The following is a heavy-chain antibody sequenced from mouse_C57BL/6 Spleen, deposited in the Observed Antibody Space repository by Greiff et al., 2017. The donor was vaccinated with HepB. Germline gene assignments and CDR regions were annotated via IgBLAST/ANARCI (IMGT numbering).Heavy chain of an antibody. J-gene: IGHJ1*03. CDR3: ARGYYSNYGYFDV. CDR1: GFTFSSYA. Sequence: EVKVEESGGGLVKPGGSLKLSCAASGFTFSSYAMSWVRQTPEKRLEWVATISDGGSYTYYPDNVKGRFTISRDNAKNNLYLQMSHLKSEDTAMYYCARGYYSNYGYFDVWGTGTTVTVSS. D-gene: IGHD2-5*01. CDR2: ISDGGSYT. V-gene: IGHV5-4*03.